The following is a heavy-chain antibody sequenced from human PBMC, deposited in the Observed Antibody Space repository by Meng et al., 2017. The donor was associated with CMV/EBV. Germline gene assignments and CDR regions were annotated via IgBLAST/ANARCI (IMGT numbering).Heavy chain of an antibody. CDR2: IYYSWST. CDR3: AQGGTFDAFDI. CDR1: GGSVSSGSYY. Sequence: SETLSLTCTVSGGSVSSGSYYWSWLRQPPGKGLEWIGSIYYSWSTYYNPSLKSRVTISVDTSKNQFSLKLSSVTAADTAVYYCAQGGTFDAFDIWGQGTMVTVSS. V-gene: IGHV4-39*07. J-gene: IGHJ3*02.